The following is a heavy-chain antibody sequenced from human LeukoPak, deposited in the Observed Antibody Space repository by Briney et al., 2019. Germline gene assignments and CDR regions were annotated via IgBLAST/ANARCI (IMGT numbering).Heavy chain of an antibody. J-gene: IGHJ5*02. Sequence: GGSLRLSCAASGFTFSSYAMHWVRQAPGKGLEWVAVISYDGSNKYYADSVKGRFTISRDKSKNTVYLQMNSLRFEDTAMYYCARNWFDPWGQGTLVTVSS. V-gene: IGHV3-30*01. CDR1: GFTFSSYA. CDR3: ARNWFDP. CDR2: ISYDGSNK.